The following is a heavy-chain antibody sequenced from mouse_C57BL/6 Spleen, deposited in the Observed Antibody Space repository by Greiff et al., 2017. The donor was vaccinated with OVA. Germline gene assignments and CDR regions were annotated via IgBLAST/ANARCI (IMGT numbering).Heavy chain of an antibody. V-gene: IGHV1-82*01. J-gene: IGHJ4*01. CDR2: IYTGDGDT. Sequence: QVQLKQSGPELVKPGASVKISCKASGYAFSSSWMNWVKQRPGKGLEWIGRIYTGDGDTNYNGKFKGKATLTADKSSSTAYMQLSSLTSEDSAVYFCARMETKDYAMDYWGQGTSVTVSS. CDR1: GYAFSSSW. CDR3: ARMETKDYAMDY. D-gene: IGHD2-1*01.